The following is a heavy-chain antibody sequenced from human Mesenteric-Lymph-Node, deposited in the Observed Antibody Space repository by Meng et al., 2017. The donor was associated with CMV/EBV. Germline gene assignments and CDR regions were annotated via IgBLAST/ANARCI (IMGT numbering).Heavy chain of an antibody. J-gene: IGHJ6*02. CDR2: ISWNSGSI. V-gene: IGHV3-20*04. Sequence: GESLKISCAASGFTFENYGMSWVRQAPGKGLEWVSGISWNSGSIGYADSVKGRFTISRDNAKNSLYLQMNSLRAEDTALYYCARRKWIQLWFENYYYGMDVWGQGTTVTVSS. CDR1: GFTFENYG. CDR3: ARRKWIQLWFENYYYGMDV. D-gene: IGHD5-18*01.